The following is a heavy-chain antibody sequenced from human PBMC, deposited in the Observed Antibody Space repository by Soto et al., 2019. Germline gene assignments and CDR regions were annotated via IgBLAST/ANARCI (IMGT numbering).Heavy chain of an antibody. CDR1: GGTFSSYA. D-gene: IGHD3-22*01. CDR3: ARDGAMYYYDSSGYYPYGIDV. CDR2: IIPIFGTA. V-gene: IGHV1-69*13. Sequence: ASVKVSCKASGGTFSSYAISWVRQAPGQGLEWMGGIIPIFGTANYAQKFQGRVTITADESTSTAYMELSSLRSEDTAVYYCARDGAMYYYDSSGYYPYGIDVCGQGTTVTVSS. J-gene: IGHJ6*02.